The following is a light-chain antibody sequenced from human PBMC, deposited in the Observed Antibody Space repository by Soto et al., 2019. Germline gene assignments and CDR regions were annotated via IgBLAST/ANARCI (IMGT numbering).Light chain of an antibody. V-gene: IGKV3-15*01. CDR2: GAS. CDR1: QSVSSN. J-gene: IGKJ4*01. CDR3: QQYNNLPLT. Sequence: EIVMTQSPATLSVSPRERATLSCRASQSVSSNLAWYQQKPGQAPRLLIYGASTRATGIPARFSGSGSGTEFTLTISSLQSEDFAVYYCQQYNNLPLTFGGGTKVEIK.